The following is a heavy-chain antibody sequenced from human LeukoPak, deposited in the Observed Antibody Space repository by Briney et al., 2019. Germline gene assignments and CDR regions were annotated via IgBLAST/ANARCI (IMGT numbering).Heavy chain of an antibody. D-gene: IGHD3-10*01. CDR3: AKDGSYYYGSGTPN. J-gene: IGHJ4*02. Sequence: GGSLRLSCAASGFTFSSYAMSWVRQAPGKGLEWVSAISGSGGSTYYADSVKGRFTISRDNSKKTLYLQMNRLRAEDTAVYYCAKDGSYYYGSGTPNWGQGTLVTVSS. V-gene: IGHV3-23*01. CDR2: ISGSGGST. CDR1: GFTFSSYA.